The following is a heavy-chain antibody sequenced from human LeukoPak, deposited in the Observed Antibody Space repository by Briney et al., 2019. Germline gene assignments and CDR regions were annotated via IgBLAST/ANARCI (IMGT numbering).Heavy chain of an antibody. CDR2: ISGSGGST. CDR3: AKQYCTNGVCYKAFIDYFDY. Sequence: PGGSLRLSCAASGFTLSTYAMSWVRQAPGKGLEWVSAISGSGGSTYYADSVKGRFTISRDNSKNTLYLQMNSLRAEDTAVYYCAKQYCTNGVCYKAFIDYFDYWGQGTLVTVSS. V-gene: IGHV3-23*01. D-gene: IGHD2-8*01. J-gene: IGHJ4*02. CDR1: GFTLSTYA.